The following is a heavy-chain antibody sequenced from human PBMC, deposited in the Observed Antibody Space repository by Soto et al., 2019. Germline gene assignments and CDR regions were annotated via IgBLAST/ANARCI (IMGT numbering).Heavy chain of an antibody. CDR1: GGTFGSYA. J-gene: IGHJ5*02. Sequence: QVQLVQSGAEVKKPGSSVKVSCKASGGTFGSYAISWVRQAPGQGLEWMGGVIPVFGRPNYAQKCQGRVTITADKSTSYMELSSLRSEDTAVYYCAMGRGKSGTSWGQGTLVTVSS. CDR3: AMGRGKSGTS. D-gene: IGHD1-7*01. V-gene: IGHV1-69*06. CDR2: VIPVFGRP.